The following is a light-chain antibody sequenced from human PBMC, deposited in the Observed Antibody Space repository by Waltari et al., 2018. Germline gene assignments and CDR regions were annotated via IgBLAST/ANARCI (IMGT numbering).Light chain of an antibody. Sequence: QSALTQPPSASGSPGQSVTISCTGPSSDVGGYNYVSWYQQHPGKAHKLMIYEVSKRPSWLPDRFSGSKSGNTASLTFSGLQAEDEAVYYCSSYAGSNKNVVFGGGTKLTVL. J-gene: IGLJ2*01. CDR2: EVS. V-gene: IGLV2-8*01. CDR1: SSDVGGYNY. CDR3: SSYAGSNKNVV.